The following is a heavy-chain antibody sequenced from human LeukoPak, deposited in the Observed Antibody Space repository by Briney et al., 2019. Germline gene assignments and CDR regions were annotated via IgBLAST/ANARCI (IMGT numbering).Heavy chain of an antibody. CDR1: GGSISSSSYY. Sequence: SETLSLTCTVSGGSISSSSYYWGWIRQPPGKGLEWIGYIYSTGSTNYNASLKSRVTMSVDTSKNQFSLKLSSVTAADTAVYYCASISSGRYYYYYMDVWGKGTTVTVSS. J-gene: IGHJ6*03. CDR2: IYSTGST. CDR3: ASISSGRYYYYYMDV. D-gene: IGHD6-19*01. V-gene: IGHV4-61*05.